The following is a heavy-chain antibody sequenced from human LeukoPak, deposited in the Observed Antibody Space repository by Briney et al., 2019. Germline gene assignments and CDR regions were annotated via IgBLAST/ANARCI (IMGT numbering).Heavy chain of an antibody. CDR2: IWYDGSND. CDR1: GFTFSSFG. Sequence: GGSLRLSCAASGFTFSSFGMYWVRQAPGKGLEWVAVIWYDGSNDDYADSVKGRFTISRDNSKNTLYLQMNSLRAEDTAVYYCSRATYYDILTGYYSLSFDYWGQGTLVTVSS. CDR3: SRATYYDILTGYYSLSFDY. V-gene: IGHV3-33*01. J-gene: IGHJ4*02. D-gene: IGHD3-9*01.